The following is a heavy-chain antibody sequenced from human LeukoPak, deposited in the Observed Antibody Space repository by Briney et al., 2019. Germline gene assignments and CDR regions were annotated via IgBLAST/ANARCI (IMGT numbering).Heavy chain of an antibody. CDR1: RYTFTGYY. CDR3: AISDFADSAVYFDS. CDR2: INPSSGDT. D-gene: IGHD4-17*01. V-gene: IGHV1-2*02. Sequence: ASVKVSCKTSRYTFTGYYLHWVRQAPGQGLEWMGWINPSSGDTNYAQRFQGRVTMTRDTSIGTAYMELKSLISDDTAVFYCAISDFADSAVYFDSWAREPWSSSPQ. J-gene: IGHJ4*02.